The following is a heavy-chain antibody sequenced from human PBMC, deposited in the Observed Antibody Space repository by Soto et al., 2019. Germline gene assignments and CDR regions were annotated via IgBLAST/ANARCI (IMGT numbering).Heavy chain of an antibody. D-gene: IGHD3-10*01. CDR3: STFTMVRGVEISPHYYYYYMDV. V-gene: IGHV3-49*03. CDR2: IRSKAYGGTT. CDR1: GFTFGDYA. J-gene: IGHJ6*03. Sequence: GGSLRLSCTASGFTFGDYAMSWFRQAPGKGLEWVGFIRSKAYGGTTEYAASVKGRFTISRDDSKSIAYLQMNSLKTEDTAVYYCSTFTMVRGVEISPHYYYYYMDVWGKGTTVTVSS.